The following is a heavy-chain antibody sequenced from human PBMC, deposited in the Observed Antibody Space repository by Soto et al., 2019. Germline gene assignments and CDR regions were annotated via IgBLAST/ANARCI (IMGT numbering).Heavy chain of an antibody. V-gene: IGHV3-30-3*01. D-gene: IGHD3-10*01. Sequence: QVQLVESGGGVVQPGRSLRLSCAASGFTFSRYGMHWVRQAPGKGLEWVAVISNDGSNEYYADSVKGRFTISRDNSKKTQYLQMNSLTTEDTAVYYCARTPWFGEKMFPFDYWGQGTLVTVSS. CDR3: ARTPWFGEKMFPFDY. CDR2: ISNDGSNE. J-gene: IGHJ4*02. CDR1: GFTFSRYG.